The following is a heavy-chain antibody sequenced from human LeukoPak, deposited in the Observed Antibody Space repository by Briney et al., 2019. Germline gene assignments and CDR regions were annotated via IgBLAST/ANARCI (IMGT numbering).Heavy chain of an antibody. CDR3: ARDPGLWSYGMDV. J-gene: IGHJ6*02. Sequence: GGSLRLSCAASGFTLSDYYMTWIRRASGKGLEWISYISYSGTDIYYADSVRGRFTVTRDNAKNSLYLQLNSLQIEDTAVYYCARDPGLWSYGMDVWGQGTAVTVSS. CDR2: ISYSGTDI. V-gene: IGHV3-11*01. D-gene: IGHD3-10*01. CDR1: GFTLSDYY.